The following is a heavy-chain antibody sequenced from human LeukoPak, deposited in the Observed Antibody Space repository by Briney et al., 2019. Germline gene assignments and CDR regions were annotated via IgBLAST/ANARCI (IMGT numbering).Heavy chain of an antibody. CDR3: ATVDYYDSSRAFDY. CDR2: FDPEDGET. V-gene: IGHV1-24*01. Sequence: ASVKVSCKVSGYTLTELSMHWVRQAPGKGLEWMGGFDPEDGETTYAQKFQGRVTMTEDTSTDTAYMELSSLRSEDTAVYYCATVDYYDSSRAFDYWGQGTLVTVSS. J-gene: IGHJ4*02. CDR1: GYTLTELS. D-gene: IGHD3-22*01.